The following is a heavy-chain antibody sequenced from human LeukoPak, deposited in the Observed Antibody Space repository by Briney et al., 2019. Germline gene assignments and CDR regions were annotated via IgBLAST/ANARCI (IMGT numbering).Heavy chain of an antibody. D-gene: IGHD5-12*01. V-gene: IGHV4-59*01. Sequence: SETLSLTCTVSGGSISSYYWSWIRQPPGKGLEWIGYIYYSGSTNYNPSLKSRVTISVDTSKNQFSLKLSSVTAADTVVYYCARSGPVDIVATKLPYDYWGQGTLVTVSS. CDR3: ARSGPVDIVATKLPYDY. J-gene: IGHJ4*02. CDR2: IYYSGST. CDR1: GGSISSYY.